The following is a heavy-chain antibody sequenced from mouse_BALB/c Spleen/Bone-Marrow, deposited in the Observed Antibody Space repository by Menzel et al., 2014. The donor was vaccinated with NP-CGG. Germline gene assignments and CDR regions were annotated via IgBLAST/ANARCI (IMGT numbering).Heavy chain of an antibody. CDR3: TRIYYYGSSYDWYFDV. V-gene: IGHV6-6*02. CDR1: GLTFSNYW. Sequence: EVKLVESGGGLVQPGGSMKLSCVASGLTFSNYWMNWVRQSPEKGLEWVAEIRLKSNNYATYYAESVKGRFTISRDDSKGSVYLQMNSLRAEDTGIYYCTRIYYYGSSYDWYFDVWGAGTTVTVSS. D-gene: IGHD1-1*01. CDR2: IRLKSNNYAT. J-gene: IGHJ1*01.